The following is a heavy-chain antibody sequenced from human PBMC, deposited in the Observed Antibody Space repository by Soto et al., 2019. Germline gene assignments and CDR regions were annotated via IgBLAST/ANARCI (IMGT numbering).Heavy chain of an antibody. CDR2: IYYSGST. CDR3: ARLRPGTRGRFDY. J-gene: IGHJ4*02. D-gene: IGHD1-7*01. CDR1: GGSISSYY. Sequence: PSETLSLTCTVSGGSISSYYWSWIRQPPGKGLEWIGYIYYSGSTNYNPSLKSRVTISVDTSKNQFSLKLSSVTAADTAVYYCARLRPGTRGRFDYWGQGTLVTVSS. V-gene: IGHV4-59*08.